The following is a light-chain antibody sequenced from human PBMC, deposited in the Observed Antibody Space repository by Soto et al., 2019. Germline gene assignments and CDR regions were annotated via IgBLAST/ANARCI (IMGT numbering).Light chain of an antibody. CDR3: QQYGSPWT. Sequence: DIVLTQSPGTLSLSPGDRATLSCRASQSISSSFLAWYQQKPGQAPRLLIYGASSRATGIPDRFSGSGSGTDFTLTISRLEPDDFAVYYCQQYGSPWTFGEGTKVDIK. CDR2: GAS. V-gene: IGKV3-20*01. CDR1: QSISSSF. J-gene: IGKJ1*01.